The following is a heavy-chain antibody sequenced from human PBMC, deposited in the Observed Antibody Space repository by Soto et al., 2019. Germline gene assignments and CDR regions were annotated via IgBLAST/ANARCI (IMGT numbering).Heavy chain of an antibody. CDR1: GGSFSGYY. Sequence: KTSETLSLTCAVYGGSFSGYYWSWIRQPPGKGLEWIGEINHSGSTNYNPSLKSRVTISVDTSKNQFSLKLSSVTAADTAVYYCARNPRTAPTNFDYWGQGTLV. V-gene: IGHV4-34*01. CDR3: ARNPRTAPTNFDY. CDR2: INHSGST. D-gene: IGHD2-2*01. J-gene: IGHJ4*02.